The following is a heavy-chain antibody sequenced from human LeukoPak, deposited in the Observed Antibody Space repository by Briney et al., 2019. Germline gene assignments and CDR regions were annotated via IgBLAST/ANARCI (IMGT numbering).Heavy chain of an antibody. CDR3: ASNGGYSYGYCDY. Sequence: GGSLRLSCVVSGFTFSTSAMSWVRQAPGKGLEWVSGISESGGSTYYADSVKGRFTSSRDNSKNTLYLQMNSLRAEDTAVYYCASNGGYSYGYCDYWGQGTLVTVSS. CDR1: GFTFSTSA. V-gene: IGHV3-23*01. J-gene: IGHJ4*02. D-gene: IGHD5-18*01. CDR2: ISESGGST.